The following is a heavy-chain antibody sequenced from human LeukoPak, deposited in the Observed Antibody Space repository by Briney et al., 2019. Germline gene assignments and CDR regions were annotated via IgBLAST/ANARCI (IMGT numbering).Heavy chain of an antibody. D-gene: IGHD3-3*01. CDR3: ARGSRFLEWLVNGVDAFDI. CDR1: GYSISSGYY. CDR2: ISSSSSTI. V-gene: IGHV3-48*01. J-gene: IGHJ3*02. Sequence: ETLSLTCAVSGYSISSGYYWGWVRQAPGKGLEWVSYISSSSSTIYYADSVKGRFTISRDNAKNSLYLQMNSLRAEDTAVYYCARGSRFLEWLVNGVDAFDIWGQGTMVTVSS.